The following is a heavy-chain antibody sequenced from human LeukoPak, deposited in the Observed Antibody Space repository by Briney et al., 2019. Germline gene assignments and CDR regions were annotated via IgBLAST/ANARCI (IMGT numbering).Heavy chain of an antibody. D-gene: IGHD6-19*01. Sequence: GESLKISCKGSGYSFTNYWIGWVRQMPGKGLEWMGIIYPGDSDTRYSPSFQGLVTISADKSISTAYLQWSSLKASDTAMYFCASSWLVGQFDYWGQGTLVTVSS. CDR3: ASSWLVGQFDY. CDR1: GYSFTNYW. CDR2: IYPGDSDT. J-gene: IGHJ4*02. V-gene: IGHV5-51*01.